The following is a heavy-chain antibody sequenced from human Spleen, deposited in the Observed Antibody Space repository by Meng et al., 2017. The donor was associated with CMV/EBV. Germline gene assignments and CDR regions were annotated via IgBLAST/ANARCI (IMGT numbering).Heavy chain of an antibody. CDR3: AKVQWLPMSQNYYRYFGMDV. D-gene: IGHD5-12*01. CDR2: IYFSGNT. J-gene: IGHJ6*02. Sequence: SETLSLTCTVSGGSISSGGYYWSWIRQHPGKGLEWIGYIYFSGNTYYNPSLKSRLAISVDTSKKQFSLKLSSVTAADTAVYYCAKVQWLPMSQNYYRYFGMDVWGQGTTVTVSS. CDR1: GGSISSGGYY. V-gene: IGHV4-31*03.